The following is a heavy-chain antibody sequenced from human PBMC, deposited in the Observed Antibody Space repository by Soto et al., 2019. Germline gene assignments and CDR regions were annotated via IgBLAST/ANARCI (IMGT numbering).Heavy chain of an antibody. CDR3: ARGRVWNYGNYYYYMDV. CDR1: GGSFSGYY. D-gene: IGHD1-7*01. Sequence: SETLSLTCAVYGGSFSGYYWSWIRQPPGKGLEWIGEINHSGSTNYSPSLKSRVTISIDTSKNQFSLKLTSLTAADTAVYYCARGRVWNYGNYYYYMDVWGKGTTVTVSS. J-gene: IGHJ6*03. CDR2: INHSGST. V-gene: IGHV4-34*01.